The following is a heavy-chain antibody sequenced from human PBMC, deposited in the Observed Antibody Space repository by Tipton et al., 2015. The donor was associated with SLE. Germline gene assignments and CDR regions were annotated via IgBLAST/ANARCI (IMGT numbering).Heavy chain of an antibody. V-gene: IGHV4-34*01. CDR3: ARGPLEADWFDP. Sequence: TLSLTCAVYGGSFSGYYWSWIRQPPGKGLEWIGEINHSGSTNYNPSLKSRVTISVGTSKNQFSLKLSSVTAADTAVYYCARGPLEADWFDPWGQGTLVTVSS. CDR2: INHSGST. J-gene: IGHJ5*02. CDR1: GGSFSGYY. D-gene: IGHD1-1*01.